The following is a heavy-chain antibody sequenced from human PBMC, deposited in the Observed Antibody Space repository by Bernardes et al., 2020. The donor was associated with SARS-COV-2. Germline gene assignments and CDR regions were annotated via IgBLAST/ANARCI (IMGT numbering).Heavy chain of an antibody. D-gene: IGHD3-22*01. CDR3: SGADYYDRSGYDFDY. Sequence: SETLSLTCSVSGGSINSGSYYWTWIRQHPGPGLEWIGYIYYSGATYYNPSLRSRVTLSLDTSMNQFSLRLKSVTAADTAVYYCSGADYYDRSGYDFDYWGQGALVTVSS. V-gene: IGHV4-31*03. J-gene: IGHJ4*02. CDR2: IYYSGAT. CDR1: GGSINSGSYY.